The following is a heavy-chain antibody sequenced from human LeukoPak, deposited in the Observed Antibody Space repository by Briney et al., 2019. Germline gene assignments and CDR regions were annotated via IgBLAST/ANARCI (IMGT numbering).Heavy chain of an antibody. CDR3: ARDQFGELVVCTFHI. CDR2: ISHDGSNK. J-gene: IGHJ3*02. V-gene: IGHV3-30-3*01. D-gene: IGHD3-10*01. CDR1: GFTFSSYA. Sequence: QPGGSLRLSCAASGFTFSSYAMHWVRQAPGKGLEWVAVISHDGSNKYYADSVKGRFTISRDNSKNTLYLQMNSLRAEDTAVYYCARDQFGELVVCTFHIWGQGTMVTVSS.